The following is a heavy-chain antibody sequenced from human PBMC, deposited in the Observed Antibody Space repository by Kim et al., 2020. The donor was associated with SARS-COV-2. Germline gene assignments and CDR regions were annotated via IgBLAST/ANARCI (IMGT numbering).Heavy chain of an antibody. CDR3: AKDRDDPPRPNYYDSSGYDY. D-gene: IGHD3-22*01. Sequence: GGSLRLSCAASGFTFSSYAMSWVRQAPGKGLEWVSAISGSGGSTYYADSVKGRFTISRDNSKNTLYLQMNSLRAEDTAVYYCAKDRDDPPRPNYYDSSGYDYWGQGTLVTVSS. CDR1: GFTFSSYA. J-gene: IGHJ4*02. V-gene: IGHV3-23*01. CDR2: ISGSGGST.